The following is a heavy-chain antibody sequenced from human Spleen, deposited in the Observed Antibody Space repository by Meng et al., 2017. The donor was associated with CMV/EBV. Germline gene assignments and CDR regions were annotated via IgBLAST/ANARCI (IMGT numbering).Heavy chain of an antibody. CDR2: INPSGGST. Sequence: QVQLVHAAAGVKTPGASVTVSCKASGYSFTGYYMHWVRQAPRQGLEWVGIINPSGGSTSSAQKFQGRVSMTRDMSTSTVYLELSSLSSEDTAVYFCARALAYSYGYGYWGQGTLVTVSS. V-gene: IGHV1-46*01. J-gene: IGHJ4*02. D-gene: IGHD5-18*01. CDR1: GYSFTGYY. CDR3: ARALAYSYGYGY.